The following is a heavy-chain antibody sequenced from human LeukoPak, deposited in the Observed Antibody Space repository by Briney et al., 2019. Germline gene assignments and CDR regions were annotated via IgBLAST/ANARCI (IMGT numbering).Heavy chain of an antibody. V-gene: IGHV3-30-3*01. CDR1: GFTFSSYA. D-gene: IGHD2-21*01. J-gene: IGHJ5*02. CDR3: ARADCGGDCLPSGFDP. Sequence: PGGSLRLSCAASGFTFSSYAMHWVRQAPGKGLEWVAVISYDGSNKYYADSVKGRFTISRDNSKNTLYLQMNSLRAEDTAVYYCARADCGGDCLPSGFDPWGQGTLVTVSS. CDR2: ISYDGSNK.